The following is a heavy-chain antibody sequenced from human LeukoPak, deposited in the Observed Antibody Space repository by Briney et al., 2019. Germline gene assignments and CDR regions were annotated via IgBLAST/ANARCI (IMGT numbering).Heavy chain of an antibody. Sequence: GGSLRLSCAASGFTFSNAWMNWVRQAPGKGLEWVGRIKSKTDGGTTDYAAPVKGRFTISRDDSKNTLYLQMNSLKTEDTAVYYCTTASLKLRAPTDAFDIWGQGTMVTVSS. V-gene: IGHV3-15*07. CDR3: TTASLKLRAPTDAFDI. CDR1: GFTFSNAW. J-gene: IGHJ3*02. CDR2: IKSKTDGGTT.